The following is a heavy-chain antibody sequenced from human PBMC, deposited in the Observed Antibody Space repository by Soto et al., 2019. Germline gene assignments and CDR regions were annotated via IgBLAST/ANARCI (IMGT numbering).Heavy chain of an antibody. V-gene: IGHV3-48*02. Sequence: GGSLRLSCAASGFPFSSYSMNWVRQAPGKGLEWVSYISSSSSTIYYADSVKGRFTISRDNAKNSLYLQMNSLRDEDTAVYYCARDDYGDYNREYYFDYWGQGALVTVSS. CDR1: GFPFSSYS. J-gene: IGHJ4*02. CDR3: ARDDYGDYNREYYFDY. D-gene: IGHD4-17*01. CDR2: ISSSSSTI.